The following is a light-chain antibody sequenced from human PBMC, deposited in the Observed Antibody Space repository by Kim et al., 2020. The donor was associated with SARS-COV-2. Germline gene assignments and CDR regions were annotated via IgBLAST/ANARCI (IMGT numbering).Light chain of an antibody. J-gene: IGLJ7*01. CDR2: RNN. V-gene: IGLV3-1*01. CDR3: QAWDNSAGL. Sequence: SYELTQAPSLSVSPGQTANITCSGDKLAYKEGCWYQQKPGQSPVMVMYRNNNRPSWVPERFSGSKSGNTATLTISGTQAMDEAVYFCQAWDNSAGLFGGGTQLTVL. CDR1: KLAYKE.